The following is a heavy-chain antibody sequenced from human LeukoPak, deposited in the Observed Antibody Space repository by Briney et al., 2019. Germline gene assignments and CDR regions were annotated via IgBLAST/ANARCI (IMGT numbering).Heavy chain of an antibody. Sequence: PSQTLSLTCTVSGGSINSGDYYWSWIRQRPGTGLEWIAYIYYSGSTYYNPSLRSRLTISVDTSTNQFSLNLNSVTAADTAVYYCARGVRRDYYDSSGYYFPLHFDYWGQGTLVTVSS. J-gene: IGHJ4*02. CDR1: GGSINSGDYY. D-gene: IGHD3-22*01. V-gene: IGHV4-31*03. CDR3: ARGVRRDYYDSSGYYFPLHFDY. CDR2: IYYSGST.